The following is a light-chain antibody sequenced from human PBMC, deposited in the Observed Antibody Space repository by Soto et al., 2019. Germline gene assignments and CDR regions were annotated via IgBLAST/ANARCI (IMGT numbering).Light chain of an antibody. CDR1: QRVSSN. V-gene: IGKV3-15*01. CDR2: GAS. J-gene: IGKJ1*01. Sequence: EVVMTPSPATPSVSPGERATFCCRASQRVSSNLAWYQQKPGQAPRLLIYGASTRATGIPARFSGSGSGTEFTLTISSLQSEDFAVYYCQQNGSSPGTFGQGTKVDSK. CDR3: QQNGSSPGT.